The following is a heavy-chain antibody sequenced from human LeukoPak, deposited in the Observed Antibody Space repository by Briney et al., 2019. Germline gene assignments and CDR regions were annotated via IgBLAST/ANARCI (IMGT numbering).Heavy chain of an antibody. CDR1: GFTFSSYS. J-gene: IGHJ4*02. CDR2: ISSSSSYI. D-gene: IGHD2-2*01. V-gene: IGHV3-21*01. Sequence: GGSLRLSCAASGFTFSSYSMNWVRQAPGKGLEWVSSISSSSSYIYYADSVKGRFTISRDNSKNTLYLQMNSLRAEDTAVYYCAKEGRYCSSTSCYHELSYWGQGTLVTVSS. CDR3: AKEGRYCSSTSCYHELSY.